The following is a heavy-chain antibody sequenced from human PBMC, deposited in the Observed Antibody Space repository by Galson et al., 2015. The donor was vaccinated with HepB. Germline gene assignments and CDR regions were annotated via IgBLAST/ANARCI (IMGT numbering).Heavy chain of an antibody. V-gene: IGHV3-30-3*01. D-gene: IGHD6-19*01. CDR2: ISYDGSNK. J-gene: IGHJ6*02. CDR1: GFTFSSYA. Sequence: SLRLSCAASGFTFSSYAMHWVRQAPGKGLEWVAVISYDGSNKYYADSVKGRFTISRDNSKNTLYLQMNSLRAEDTAVYYCARGGRDSSGWYRGLYYYGMDVWGQGTTVTVSS. CDR3: ARGGRDSSGWYRGLYYYGMDV.